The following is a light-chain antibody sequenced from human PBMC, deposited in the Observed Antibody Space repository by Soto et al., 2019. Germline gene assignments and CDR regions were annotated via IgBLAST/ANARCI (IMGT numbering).Light chain of an antibody. V-gene: IGKV1-39*01. CDR3: QQSFSTPFT. CDR2: AAS. CDR1: QSISIY. J-gene: IGKJ3*01. Sequence: DIQMTQSPSSLSASVGDRVTITCRASQSISIYLNWYQQKPGKAPKLLSYAASSLQSGVPSRFSGSGSGTDFTLTISSLQPEDFATYYCQQSFSTPFTFGPGTKVDS.